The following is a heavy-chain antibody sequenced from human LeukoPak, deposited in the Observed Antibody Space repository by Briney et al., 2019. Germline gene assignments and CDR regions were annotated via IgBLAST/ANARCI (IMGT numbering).Heavy chain of an antibody. V-gene: IGHV3-53*01. Sequence: GGSLRLSCAASGFTVSSNYMSWVRQAPGKGLEWVSVIYSGGSTYYADSVKGRFTISRDNSKNTLYLQMNSLRAEDTAVYYCARDYTSGYDFDYWGQGTLVTVSS. CDR1: GFTVSSNY. J-gene: IGHJ4*02. CDR2: IYSGGST. D-gene: IGHD5-12*01. CDR3: ARDYTSGYDFDY.